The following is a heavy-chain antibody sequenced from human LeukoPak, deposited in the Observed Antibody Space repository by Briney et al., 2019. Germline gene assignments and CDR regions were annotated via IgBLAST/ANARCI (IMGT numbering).Heavy chain of an antibody. Sequence: GGSLRLSCAASGFTFSSYWIHWVRQAPGKGLVWVSRVNSDGSSTTYADSVKGRFSISRDNAKNTVYLQMNSLRAEDTAVYYCARKTDHQTGGDYWGQGTLVTVSS. CDR2: VNSDGSST. V-gene: IGHV3-74*01. CDR1: GFTFSSYW. J-gene: IGHJ4*02. CDR3: ARKTDHQTGGDY. D-gene: IGHD1-1*01.